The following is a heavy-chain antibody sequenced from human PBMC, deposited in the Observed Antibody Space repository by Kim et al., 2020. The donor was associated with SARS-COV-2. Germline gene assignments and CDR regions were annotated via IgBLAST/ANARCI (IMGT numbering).Heavy chain of an antibody. CDR1: GYTFSSYA. V-gene: IGHV1-3*01. J-gene: IGHJ4*02. CDR2: INAGNGNT. D-gene: IGHD6-13*01. CDR3: ARGIAVAATIDY. Sequence: ASVKVSCKASGYTFSSYAIHWVRQAPGQRREWMGWINAGNGNTKYSQKFQGRVTITRDTAATTAYMELSSLRSEDTAVYYCARGIAVAATIDYCGQGTLV.